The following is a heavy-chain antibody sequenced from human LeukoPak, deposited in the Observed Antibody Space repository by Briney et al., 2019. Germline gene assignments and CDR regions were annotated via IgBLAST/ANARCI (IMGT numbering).Heavy chain of an antibody. Sequence: SETLSLTCTVSGGSISSSSYYWGWIRQPPGKGLEWIGSIYYSGSTYYNPSLKSRVTISVDTSKTQFSLKLSSVTAADTAVYYCARHLSGSYSGLDYWGQGTLVTVSS. CDR2: IYYSGST. D-gene: IGHD1-26*01. J-gene: IGHJ4*02. V-gene: IGHV4-39*01. CDR1: GGSISSSSYY. CDR3: ARHLSGSYSGLDY.